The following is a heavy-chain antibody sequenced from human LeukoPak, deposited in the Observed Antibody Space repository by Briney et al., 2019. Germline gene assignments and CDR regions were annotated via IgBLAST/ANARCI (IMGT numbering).Heavy chain of an antibody. CDR3: AKDLGDSSGYYVFDY. J-gene: IGHJ4*02. D-gene: IGHD3-22*01. CDR2: ISGSGGST. V-gene: IGHV3-23*01. CDR1: GGSISSYY. Sequence: ETLSLTCTVSGGSISSYYWSWVRQAPGKGLEWVSAISGSGGSTYYADSVKGRFTISRDNSKNTLYLQMNSLRAEDTAVYYCAKDLGDSSGYYVFDYWGQGTLVTVSS.